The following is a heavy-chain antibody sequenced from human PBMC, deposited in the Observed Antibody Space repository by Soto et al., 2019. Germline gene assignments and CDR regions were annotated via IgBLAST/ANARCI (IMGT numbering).Heavy chain of an antibody. CDR2: MNPNSGNT. D-gene: IGHD3-9*01. V-gene: IGHV1-8*01. Sequence: ASVKVSCKASGYTFTSYDINWVRQATGQGLEWMGWMNPNSGNTGYAQKFQGRVTMTRNTSISTAYMELSSLRSEDTAVYYCARDRQLRYFDWLSEGYGMDVWGQGTTGTVSS. CDR3: ARDRQLRYFDWLSEGYGMDV. J-gene: IGHJ6*02. CDR1: GYTFTSYD.